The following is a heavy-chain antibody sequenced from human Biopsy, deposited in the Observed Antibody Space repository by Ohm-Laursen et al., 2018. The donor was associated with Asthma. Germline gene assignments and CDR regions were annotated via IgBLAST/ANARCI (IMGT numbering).Heavy chain of an antibody. CDR1: GGTFSNFA. V-gene: IGHV1-69*13. J-gene: IGHJ6*02. Sequence: GASVTVSRKAPGGTFSNFAISWVRQAPGQGLEWLGGIMTVFGTTNYPQKFQGRVTITADESTSTAYMEVTSLRSEDTAIYYCARCQVGYSSGWSVLWKKIYYSGMDVWGQGTAVTVSS. CDR3: ARCQVGYSSGWSVLWKKIYYSGMDV. D-gene: IGHD6-19*01. CDR2: IMTVFGTT.